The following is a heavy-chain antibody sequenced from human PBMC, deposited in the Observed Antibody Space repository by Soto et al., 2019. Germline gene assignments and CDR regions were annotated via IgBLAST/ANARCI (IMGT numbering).Heavy chain of an antibody. CDR3: ARGRIAARVDPFDY. Sequence: PSETLSLTCAVYGGSFSGYYWSWIRQPPGKGLEWIGEINHSGSTNYNPSLKSRVTISVDTSKNQFSLKLSSVTAADTAVYYCARGRIAARVDPFDYWGQGTLVTVSS. J-gene: IGHJ4*02. V-gene: IGHV4-34*01. CDR2: INHSGST. CDR1: GGSFSGYY. D-gene: IGHD6-6*01.